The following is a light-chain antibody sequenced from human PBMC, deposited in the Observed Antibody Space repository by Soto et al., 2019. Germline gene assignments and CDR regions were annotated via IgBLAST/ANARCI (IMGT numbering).Light chain of an antibody. CDR3: QSYDSSLSGSV. V-gene: IGLV1-40*01. CDR2: GNS. CDR1: SSNIGAGSD. J-gene: IGLJ2*01. Sequence: QSVLTQPPSVSGAPGQRVTVSGTGSSSNIGAGSDVHRYQQLPGTAPKLLIHGNSNRPSGVPDRFSGSKSGTSASLAITGLQAEDEADYYCQSYDSSLSGSVFGGGTKVTV.